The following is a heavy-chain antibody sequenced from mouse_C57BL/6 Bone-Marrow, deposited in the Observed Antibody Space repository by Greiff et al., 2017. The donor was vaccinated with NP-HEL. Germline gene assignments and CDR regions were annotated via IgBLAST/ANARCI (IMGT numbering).Heavy chain of an antibody. Sequence: QVQLQQSGAELARPGASVKLSCKASGYTFTSYGISWVKQRTGQGLEWIGEIYPRSGNTYYNEKFKGKATLTADKSSSTAYMELRSLTSEDSAVYFCAMCGNYGGAYWGQGTLVTVSA. CDR3: AMCGNYGGAY. J-gene: IGHJ3*01. D-gene: IGHD2-1*01. CDR2: IYPRSGNT. V-gene: IGHV1-81*01. CDR1: GYTFTSYG.